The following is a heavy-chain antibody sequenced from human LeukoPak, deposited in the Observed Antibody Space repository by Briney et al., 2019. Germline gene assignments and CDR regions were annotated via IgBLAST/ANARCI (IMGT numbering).Heavy chain of an antibody. V-gene: IGHV1-24*01. CDR1: GYTLTELS. CDR3: ATRGVALGYCSSTSCYLGDAFDI. Sequence: ASVKVSCKVSGYTLTELSMHWVRQAPGKGLEWMGGFDSEDGETIYAQKFQGRVTMTEDTSTDTAYMELSSLRSEDTAVYYCATRGVALGYCSSTSCYLGDAFDIWGQGTMVTVSS. CDR2: FDSEDGET. D-gene: IGHD2-2*01. J-gene: IGHJ3*02.